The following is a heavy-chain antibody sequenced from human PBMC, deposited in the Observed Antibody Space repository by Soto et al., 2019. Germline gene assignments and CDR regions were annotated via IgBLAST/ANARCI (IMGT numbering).Heavy chain of an antibody. Sequence: EVQLVESGGDLVQPVESLRLSCVPSGFLFRSYWMHWVRQTPAKGLVWVSEIRPDGSNTNYADSVRGRCTMYRDNAKNPRYLQMISLIVYETGVEYCVRGYSGWKGVDVWGQGTTVIVS. V-gene: IGHV3-74*01. D-gene: IGHD5-12*01. CDR2: IRPDGSNT. J-gene: IGHJ6*02. CDR1: GFLFRSYW. CDR3: VRGYSGWKGVDV.